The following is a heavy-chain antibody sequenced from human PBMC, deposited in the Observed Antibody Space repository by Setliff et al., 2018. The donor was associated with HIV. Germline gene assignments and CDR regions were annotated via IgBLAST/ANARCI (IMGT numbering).Heavy chain of an antibody. CDR3: ARHVFVGIGGYDAFDI. Sequence: KTSETLSLTCDVSTYSISSVHSWGWIRQPPGKGLEWIGTMHHSGNTHYKPSIKGRVTVSLDTSKKQLSLKMSSVTAADTAVYYCARHVFVGIGGYDAFDIWGQGTMVTVSS. CDR2: MHHSGNT. CDR1: TYSISSVHS. J-gene: IGHJ3*02. D-gene: IGHD3-10*01. V-gene: IGHV4-38-2*01.